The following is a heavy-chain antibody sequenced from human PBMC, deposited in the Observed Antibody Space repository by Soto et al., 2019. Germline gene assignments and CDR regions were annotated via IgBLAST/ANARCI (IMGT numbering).Heavy chain of an antibody. J-gene: IGHJ6*02. CDR1: GGSISSGGYY. V-gene: IGHV4-31*03. CDR3: ARAGSGTYQYYYYGMDV. CDR2: IYYSGST. D-gene: IGHD3-10*01. Sequence: SETLSLTCTVSGGSISSGGYYWSWIRQHPGKGLEWIGYIYYSGSTYYNPSLKSRVTISVDTSKNQFSLKLSSVTAADTAVYYCARAGSGTYQYYYYGMDVWGQGTTVTVSS.